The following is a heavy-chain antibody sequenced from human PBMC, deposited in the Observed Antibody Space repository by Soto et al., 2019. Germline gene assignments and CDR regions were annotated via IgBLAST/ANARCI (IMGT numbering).Heavy chain of an antibody. CDR1: GGYISSGGYY. CDR3: ARAGHSSSSEGANWFDP. Sequence: SETLSLTCTVSGGYISSGGYYWSWIRQHPGKGLEWIGYIYYSGSTYYNPSLKSRVTISVDTSKNQFSLNLSSVTAVDTAVYYGARAGHSSSSEGANWFDPWGQGTLVTVSS. D-gene: IGHD6-6*01. CDR2: IYYSGST. J-gene: IGHJ5*02. V-gene: IGHV4-31*03.